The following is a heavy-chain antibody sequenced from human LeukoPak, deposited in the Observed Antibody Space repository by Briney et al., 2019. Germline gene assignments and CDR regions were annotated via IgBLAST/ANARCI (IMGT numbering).Heavy chain of an antibody. V-gene: IGHV3-49*03. CDR2: IRSKAYGGTT. J-gene: IGHJ4*02. Sequence: GGSLRLSCTASGFTFGDYAMSWFRQALGKGLEWVGFIRSKAYGGTTEYAASVKGRFTISRDDSKSIAYLQMNSLKTEDTAVYYCVTEVIIAVTGNDYWGQGSLVTVSS. CDR3: VTEVIIAVTGNDY. CDR1: GFTFGDYA. D-gene: IGHD6-19*01.